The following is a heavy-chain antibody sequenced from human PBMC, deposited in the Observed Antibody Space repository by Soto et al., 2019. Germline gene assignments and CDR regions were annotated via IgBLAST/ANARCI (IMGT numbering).Heavy chain of an antibody. D-gene: IGHD6-19*01. CDR2: INPSGGST. CDR1: GYTFTSYY. V-gene: IGHV1-46*01. CDR3: ARATLVPTYSSGCQTQGDYYYGMDV. J-gene: IGHJ6*02. Sequence: ASVKVSCKASGYTFTSYYMHWVRQAPGQGLEWMGIINPSGGSTSYAQKFQGRVTMTRDTSTNTVYMELSSMRSEDTAVYSCARATLVPTYSSGCQTQGDYYYGMDVWGQGTTVTVS.